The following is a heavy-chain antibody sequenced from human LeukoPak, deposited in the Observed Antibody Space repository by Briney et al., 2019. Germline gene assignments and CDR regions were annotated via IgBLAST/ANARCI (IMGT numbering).Heavy chain of an antibody. V-gene: IGHV1-18*04. D-gene: IGHD4-23*01. J-gene: IGHJ5*02. CDR2: ISAYNGNT. CDR3: ARGLYGGNSGWFDP. CDR1: GYTFTGYY. Sequence: ASVKVSCKASGYTFTGYYMHWVRQAPGQGLEWMGWISAYNGNTNYAQKFQGRVTMTTDTSTSTAYMELRSLRSDDTAVYYCARGLYGGNSGWFDPWGQGTLVTVSS.